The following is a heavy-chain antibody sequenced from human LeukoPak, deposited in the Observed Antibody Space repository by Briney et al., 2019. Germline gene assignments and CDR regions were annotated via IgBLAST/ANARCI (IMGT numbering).Heavy chain of an antibody. Sequence: GGSLRLSCAASGFTFSSHWMSWVRQAPWKGLEWVANMKQDGSEQCYADSVKGRFTISRDNAQNSLYLQMNSLRAEDTAVYYCARDGSGSYWDWGVFDFWGQGTLVTVSS. CDR2: MKQDGSEQ. J-gene: IGHJ4*02. CDR3: ARDGSGSYWDWGVFDF. D-gene: IGHD1-26*01. CDR1: GFTFSSHW. V-gene: IGHV3-7*01.